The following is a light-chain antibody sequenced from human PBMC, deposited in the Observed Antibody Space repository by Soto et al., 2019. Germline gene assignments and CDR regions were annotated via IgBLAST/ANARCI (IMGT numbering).Light chain of an antibody. Sequence: EIVMTQSPDTLSVSPGERATLSCRASQSVSIDLAWYQQTPGQAPRLLIYDASNRATGIPARFSGSGSGTDFTLTISSLEPEDFAVYYCQQRSNWPPATFGQGTKVDIK. V-gene: IGKV3-11*01. CDR3: QQRSNWPPAT. J-gene: IGKJ1*01. CDR2: DAS. CDR1: QSVSID.